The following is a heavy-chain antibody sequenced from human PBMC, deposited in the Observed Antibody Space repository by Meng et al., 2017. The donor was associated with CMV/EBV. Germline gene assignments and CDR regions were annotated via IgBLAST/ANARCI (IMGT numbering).Heavy chain of an antibody. V-gene: IGHV3-48*04. D-gene: IGHD2-2*01. Sequence: GGSLRLSCAASGFTFSSYSMNWVRQAPGKGLEWVSYISSSSSTIYYADSVKGRFTISRDNAKNSLYLQMNSLRAEDTAVYYCARDRRTDQLLFLHYYYGMDVWGQGTTVTVSS. CDR3: ARDRRTDQLLFLHYYYGMDV. J-gene: IGHJ6*02. CDR2: ISSSSSTI. CDR1: GFTFSSYS.